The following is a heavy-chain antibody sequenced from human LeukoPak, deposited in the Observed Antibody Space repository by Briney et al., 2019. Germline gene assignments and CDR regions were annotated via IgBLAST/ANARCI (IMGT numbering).Heavy chain of an antibody. CDR1: GFSLSTTGVG. CDR3: AHFWYYYDSSASRAFDI. J-gene: IGHJ3*02. D-gene: IGHD3-22*01. V-gene: IGHV2-5*02. CDR2: IYWDDDK. Sequence: SGPTLVNPTQTLTLTCTFSGFSLSTTGVGVGWIRQPPGKALEWLALIYWDDDKRYSPSLKSRLTITKHTSKNHVVLTMTNMDPVDTATYYCAHFWYYYDSSASRAFDIWGQGTMVTVSS.